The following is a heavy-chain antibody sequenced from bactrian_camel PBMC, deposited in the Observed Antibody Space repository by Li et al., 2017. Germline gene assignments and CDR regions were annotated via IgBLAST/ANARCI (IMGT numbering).Heavy chain of an antibody. V-gene: IGHV3S40*01. J-gene: IGHJ6*01. CDR2: INSGGGST. CDR1: GFAFSAYD. D-gene: IGHD5*01. Sequence: VQLVESGGGSVQAGGSLRLSCAASGFAFSAYDMSWVRQAPGKGLEWVSTINSGGGSTYYADSVKGRFTISRDNAKNTLYLQLNSLKTEDTAMYYCVKAQSELWDFGYWGQGTQVTVS. CDR3: VKAQSELWDFGY.